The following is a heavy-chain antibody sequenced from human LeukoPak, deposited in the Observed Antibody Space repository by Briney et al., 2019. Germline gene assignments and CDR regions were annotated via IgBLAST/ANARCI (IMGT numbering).Heavy chain of an antibody. V-gene: IGHV3-23*01. CDR1: GFTFSTYA. D-gene: IGHD2-2*01. CDR2: INGNGGST. CDR3: AKRACTSRSCYALFDL. Sequence: PGGSLRLSCAASGFTFSTYAMSWVRQAPGTGLEWVPIINGNGGSTYYADSVKGRFTISRDNSKNTLYLQMNSLRAEDTAVYYCAKRACTSRSCYALFDLGGQGNPVSV. J-gene: IGHJ4*02.